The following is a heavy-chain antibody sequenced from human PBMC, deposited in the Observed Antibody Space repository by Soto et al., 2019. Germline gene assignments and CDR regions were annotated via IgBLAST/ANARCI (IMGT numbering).Heavy chain of an antibody. CDR3: AKTGRIVVVPARDDSSGYYYFDY. V-gene: IGHV3-23*01. CDR1: GFTFSSYA. D-gene: IGHD2-2*01. Sequence: AGSLRLSCAASGFTFSSYAMSWVRQAPGKGLEWVSASSGSGGSTYYADSVKGRFTISRDNSKNTLYLQMNSLRAEDAAVYYCAKTGRIVVVPARDDSSGYYYFDYWGQGTLVTVSS. J-gene: IGHJ4*02. CDR2: SSGSGGST.